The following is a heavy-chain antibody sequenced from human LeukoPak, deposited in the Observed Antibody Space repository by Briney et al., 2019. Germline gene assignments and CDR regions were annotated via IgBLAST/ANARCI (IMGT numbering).Heavy chain of an antibody. CDR3: ARSVHDCTNGVYYASGFDY. V-gene: IGHV3-33*01. CDR2: IWYDGSNK. J-gene: IGHJ4*02. D-gene: IGHD2-8*01. Sequence: GGSLRLSCAATGFTFSSYGMHWVRQAPGKGLEWVEVIWYDGSNKYYADSVKGRFTISRDNSKSTLYLQMNSLRAEDTAVYYCARSVHDCTNGVYYASGFDYWGQGTLVTVSS. CDR1: GFTFSSYG.